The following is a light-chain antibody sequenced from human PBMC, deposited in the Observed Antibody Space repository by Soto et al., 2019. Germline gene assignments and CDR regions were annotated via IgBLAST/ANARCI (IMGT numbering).Light chain of an antibody. CDR2: GAS. V-gene: IGKV3-20*01. J-gene: IGKJ3*01. CDR3: QQYGRLPFT. CDR1: QSVSSSY. Sequence: EIVLTQSPGTLSLSPGERATLSCRASQSVSSSYLAWYQQKPGQAPRLLIYGASSRATGIPERFSGSGSGKEFTLTISRLEPEDFAVYYCQQYGRLPFTLGPGTKVDIK.